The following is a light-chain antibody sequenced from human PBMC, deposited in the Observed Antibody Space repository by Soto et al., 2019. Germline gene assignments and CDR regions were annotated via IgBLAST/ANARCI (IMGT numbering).Light chain of an antibody. V-gene: IGKV3-20*01. CDR3: QQYGSSPIT. J-gene: IGKJ5*01. Sequence: DMGLTQSPVTLSLSPGERATFSFIASQSVISTYLAWYQQKPGQAPRLLIYGASSRATRIPDRFSGSGSGTDFNLTISRLEADDFAVYYCQQYGSSPITFGQGTRLENK. CDR2: GAS. CDR1: QSVISTY.